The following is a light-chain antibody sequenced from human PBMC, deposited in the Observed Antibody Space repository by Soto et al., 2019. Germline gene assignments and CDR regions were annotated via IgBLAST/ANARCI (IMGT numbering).Light chain of an antibody. CDR3: KQYRHMRT. CDR1: QSIGTS. Sequence: DLQMTQSPSTLSASVGDRVTIACRASQSIGTSLAWYQQKAGKAPKLLIYEAPNLESGVPSRFSGSGSGTEFTLTISSLQPDDFATYSCKQYRHMRTFGQGTKVEI. J-gene: IGKJ1*01. V-gene: IGKV1-5*03. CDR2: EAP.